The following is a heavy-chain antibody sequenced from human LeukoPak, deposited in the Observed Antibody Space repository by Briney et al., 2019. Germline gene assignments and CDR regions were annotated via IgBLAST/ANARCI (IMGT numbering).Heavy chain of an antibody. D-gene: IGHD3-16*01. CDR3: VRDQGGLMTAPYFGY. V-gene: IGHV4-59*01. CDR2: IYYSGST. CDR1: GGSISSYY. J-gene: IGHJ4*02. Sequence: SETLSLTCTVSGGSISSYYWSWIRQPPGKGLEWIGYIYYSGSTNYNPSLKSRVTISVDTSKNQFSLRLSSVTAADTAVYYCVRDQGGLMTAPYFGYWGQGTLVTVSS.